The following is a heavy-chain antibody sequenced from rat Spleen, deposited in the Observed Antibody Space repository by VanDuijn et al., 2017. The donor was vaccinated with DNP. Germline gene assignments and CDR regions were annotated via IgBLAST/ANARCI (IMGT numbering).Heavy chain of an antibody. CDR1: GFSLTSYN. J-gene: IGHJ2*01. V-gene: IGHV2-30*01. CDR2: IWTGGSP. D-gene: IGHD1-6*01. CDR3: ARDSDTTNIHTFFDS. Sequence: QVQLKESGPGLVQPSQTLSLTCTVSGFSLTSYNVHWVRQPTGKGLEWMGVIWTGGSPAYNSLLKSRLSFSRDISKSQVFLKMNRLQTEDTATYYCARDSDTTNIHTFFDSWGQGVMVTVSS.